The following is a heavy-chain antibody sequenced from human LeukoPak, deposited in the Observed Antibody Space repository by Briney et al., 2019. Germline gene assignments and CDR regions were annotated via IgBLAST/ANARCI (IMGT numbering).Heavy chain of an antibody. CDR1: GGSISNYY. CDR2: IYYSGST. CDR3: ARASGGNSPY. Sequence: PSETLSLTCTVSGGSISNYYWSWIRQPPGNGLEWIGYIYYSGSTNYNPSLKSRVTMSVDTSKNQFSLKLSSVTAADTAVYYCARASGGNSPYWGQGTLVTVSS. J-gene: IGHJ4*02. V-gene: IGHV4-59*08. D-gene: IGHD4-23*01.